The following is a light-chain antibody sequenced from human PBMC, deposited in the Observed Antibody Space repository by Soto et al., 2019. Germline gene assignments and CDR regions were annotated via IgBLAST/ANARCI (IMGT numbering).Light chain of an antibody. V-gene: IGKV1-33*01. J-gene: IGKJ3*01. CDR2: DAF. CDR3: QHYDYLPL. Sequence: DIQMTQSPSSLSASVGDRVTITFQASQDIANHLNWYQHKPGKAPKLLIYDAFTLETGVPSRFSGGGSGTDFTLTVSSLQPEDIATYYCQHYDYLPLFGPGTKVDIK. CDR1: QDIANH.